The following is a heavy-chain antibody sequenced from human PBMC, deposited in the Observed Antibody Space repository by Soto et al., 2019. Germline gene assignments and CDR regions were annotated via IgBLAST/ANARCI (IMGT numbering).Heavy chain of an antibody. V-gene: IGHV3-49*03. D-gene: IGHD2-15*01. CDR2: IRSKAYGGTT. Sequence: PGASLRPSCRTSGFTISDYVMCWFRQALGKGLEWVGFIRSKAYGGTTEYAASVKGRFTISRDDSKSIAYLQMNSLKTEDAAVYYCTRESGGSSECWGQGT. CDR3: TRESGGSSEC. J-gene: IGHJ4*02. CDR1: GFTISDYV.